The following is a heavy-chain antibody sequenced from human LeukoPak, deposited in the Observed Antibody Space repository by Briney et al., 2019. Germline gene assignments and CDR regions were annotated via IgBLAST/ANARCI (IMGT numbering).Heavy chain of an antibody. V-gene: IGHV4-61*02. Sequence: SQTLSLTCTVSGGSISSGSYYWSWIRQPAGKGLEWIGSIYYRGTTYYNPSLKSRVTTSVDTSKNQFSLKVSSVTAADTAVYYCARQPRGWKYMDVWGKGTTVTVSS. CDR2: IYYRGTT. CDR3: ARQPRGWKYMDV. D-gene: IGHD1-1*01. CDR1: GGSISSGSYY. J-gene: IGHJ6*04.